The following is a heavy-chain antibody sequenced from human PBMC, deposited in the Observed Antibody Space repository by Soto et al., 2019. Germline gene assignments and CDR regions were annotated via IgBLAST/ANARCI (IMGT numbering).Heavy chain of an antibody. CDR3: ARERYQVISDGMDV. V-gene: IGHV1-2*02. CDR2: INPQTGGT. CDR1: RYTSTGCY. J-gene: IGHJ6*02. Sequence: ASVTVSCKASRYTSTGCYIYGGREARGQGLEWMGWINPQTGGTSYAQKFQGRVTLSRDKSINTAYLELSRLTFDDAAVYFCARERYQVISDGMDVWGQGTTVTVSS. D-gene: IGHD2-2*01.